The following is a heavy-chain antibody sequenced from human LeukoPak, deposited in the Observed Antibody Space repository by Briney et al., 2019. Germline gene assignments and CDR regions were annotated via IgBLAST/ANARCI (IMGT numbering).Heavy chain of an antibody. CDR2: ISAYNGNT. CDR3: AREVLGGYGLWWFDP. Sequence: ASVKVSCKASGYTFTSYGISWVRQAPGQGLEWMGWISAYNGNTNYAQKLQGRVTMTTDTSTSTAYMELRSLRSDDTAVYYCAREVLGGYGLWWFDPWGQGTLVTVSS. J-gene: IGHJ5*02. V-gene: IGHV1-18*01. D-gene: IGHD5-18*01. CDR1: GYTFTSYG.